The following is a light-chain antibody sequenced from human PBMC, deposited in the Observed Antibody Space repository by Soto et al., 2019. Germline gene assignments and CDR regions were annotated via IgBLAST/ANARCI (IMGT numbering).Light chain of an antibody. CDR1: QSVSSY. CDR3: QQYDNWPIT. CDR2: GAS. Sequence: EIVLTQSPGTLSLSRGETATLSCRASQSVSSYLAWYQQKPGQAPRLLIYGASTRATGIPARFSGSGSGTEFTLTISSLQSEDFAVYYCQQYDNWPITFGPGTKVDIK. V-gene: IGKV3-15*01. J-gene: IGKJ3*01.